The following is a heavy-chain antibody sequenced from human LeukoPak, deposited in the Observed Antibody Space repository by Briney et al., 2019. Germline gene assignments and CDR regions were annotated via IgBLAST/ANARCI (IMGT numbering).Heavy chain of an antibody. J-gene: IGHJ4*02. Sequence: GGSLRLSCAASGFTFSSYGMHWVRQAPGKGLEWVAFIRYDGSNKYYADSVKGRFTISRDNSKNTLYLQMNSLRAEDRAVYYCAKPYNGDYPEVGYWGQGTLVTVSS. CDR3: AKPYNGDYPEVGY. D-gene: IGHD4-17*01. CDR2: IRYDGSNK. V-gene: IGHV3-30*02. CDR1: GFTFSSYG.